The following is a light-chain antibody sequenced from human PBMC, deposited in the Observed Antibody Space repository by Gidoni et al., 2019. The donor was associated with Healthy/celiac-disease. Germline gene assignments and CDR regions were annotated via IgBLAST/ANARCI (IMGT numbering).Light chain of an antibody. V-gene: IGKV1-39*01. CDR3: QQSYSTPHT. CDR1: QSISSY. Sequence: DIQMTQSPSSLSASVGDRVTITCRASQSISSYLNWYQQKPGKSPKLLIYAASSLQSGVPSRFSGSGSGTYFTLTISSLPPEDFATYYCQQSYSTPHTFGQGTKLEIK. J-gene: IGKJ2*01. CDR2: AAS.